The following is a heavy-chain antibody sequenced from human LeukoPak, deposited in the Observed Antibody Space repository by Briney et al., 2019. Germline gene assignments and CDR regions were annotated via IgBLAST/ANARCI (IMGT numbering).Heavy chain of an antibody. V-gene: IGHV3-66*01. CDR1: GFTVSSSY. D-gene: IGHD3-10*01. CDR3: ARDQGTRLQDAFDI. Sequence: GGSLRLSCAASGFTVSSSYMSWVRQAPGKGLEWVSVIYSGGSTYYADSVKGRFTISRDNSKNTLYLQMNSLRAEDTAVYYCARDQGTRLQDAFDIWGQGTMVTVSS. CDR2: IYSGGST. J-gene: IGHJ3*02.